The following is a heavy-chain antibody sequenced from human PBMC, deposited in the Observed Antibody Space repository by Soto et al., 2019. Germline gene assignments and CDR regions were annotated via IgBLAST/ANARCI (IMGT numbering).Heavy chain of an antibody. J-gene: IGHJ6*02. CDR2: IIPIFGAA. Sequence: SVKVSCKASGGTFSSYAISWVRQTPGQGLEWVGGIIPIFGAANYAQKFQGRVTITADGFTNTAYMELSSLRSEDTAVYYCARGLSGDIVATVYYYGMDVWGQGNTVTVS. V-gene: IGHV1-69*13. D-gene: IGHD5-12*01. CDR1: GGTFSSYA. CDR3: ARGLSGDIVATVYYYGMDV.